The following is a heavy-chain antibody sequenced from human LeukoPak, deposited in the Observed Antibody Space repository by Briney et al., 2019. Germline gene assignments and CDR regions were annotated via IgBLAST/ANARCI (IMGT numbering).Heavy chain of an antibody. Sequence: PSETLSLTCTVSGGSISSGGYYWSWIRQHPGKGLEWIWYIYCSGSTYYNPYIKSRVTISVDPSNNQSSLKLSSVTAAEPAVYSCGSTRRITMVRGGILFDPWGQGTLVTVSS. CDR1: GGSISSGGYY. CDR3: GSTRRITMVRGGILFDP. J-gene: IGHJ5*02. V-gene: IGHV4-31*03. D-gene: IGHD3-10*01. CDR2: IYCSGST.